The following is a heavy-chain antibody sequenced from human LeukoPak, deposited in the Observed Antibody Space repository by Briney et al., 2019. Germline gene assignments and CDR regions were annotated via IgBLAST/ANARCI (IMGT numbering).Heavy chain of an antibody. CDR2: ISGSGGST. V-gene: IGHV3-23*01. J-gene: IGHJ4*02. CDR1: GFIFSSYA. CDR3: AKDLYSSLN. Sequence: PGGSLRLSCAASGFIFSSYAMSWVRQAPGKGLEWVSGISGSGGSTYYADSVKGRFTISRDNSESTLYLQMNSLRAEDTAVYYCAKDLYSSLNWGQGTLVTVSS. D-gene: IGHD6-6*01.